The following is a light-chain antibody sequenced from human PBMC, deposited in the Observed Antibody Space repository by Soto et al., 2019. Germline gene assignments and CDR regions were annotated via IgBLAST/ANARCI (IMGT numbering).Light chain of an antibody. J-gene: IGKJ1*01. CDR1: QSVSSSY. CDR2: GAS. V-gene: IGKV3-20*01. Sequence: EVGLTQSPGTLSLSPGERATLSCRASQSVSSSYLAWYQQKPGQAPRLLMYGASNRATGIPDRFSGSGSGTDFTLTITRLEPEDFAMYYCQRYDSLRTFGQGTKVDIK. CDR3: QRYDSLRT.